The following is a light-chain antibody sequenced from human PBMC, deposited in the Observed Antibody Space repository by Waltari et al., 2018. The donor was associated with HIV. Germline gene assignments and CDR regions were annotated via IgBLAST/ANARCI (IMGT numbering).Light chain of an antibody. Sequence: QSVLTQPPSASGTPGQRVTISCSGSRYNIGSNYVYWYQDLPGTAPKLLIYRNNQRPSGVPDRFSGPKSGPSASLAISGLRSEDEAAYYCATWDDSLSGSVLFGGGTKLTVL. J-gene: IGLJ2*01. CDR3: ATWDDSLSGSVL. CDR2: RNN. CDR1: RYNIGSNY. V-gene: IGLV1-47*01.